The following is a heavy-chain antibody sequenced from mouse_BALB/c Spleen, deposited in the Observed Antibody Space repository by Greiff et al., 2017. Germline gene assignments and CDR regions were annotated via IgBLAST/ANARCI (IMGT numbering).Heavy chain of an antibody. CDR1: GFTFSSFG. Sequence: DVQLVESGGGLVQPGGSRKLSCAASGFTFSSFGMHWVRQAPEKGLEWVAYISSGSSTIYYADTVKGRFTISRDNPKNTLFLQMTSLRSEDTAMYYCASNAWFAYWGQGTLVTVSA. CDR2: ISSGSSTI. V-gene: IGHV5-17*02. J-gene: IGHJ3*01. CDR3: ASNAWFAY.